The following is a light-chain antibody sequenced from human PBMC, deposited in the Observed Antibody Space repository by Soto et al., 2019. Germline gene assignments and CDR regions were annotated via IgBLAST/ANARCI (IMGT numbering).Light chain of an antibody. Sequence: IPLTQSPPSLSASVGDKVPITWRASQDIGIYLAWYQQKPGKAPNLLIYAASSLQRGVPSRFSGSGSGTDFTLTIRSLQPEDFATYHCQQLSSYPVTFGQGTKV. J-gene: IGKJ1*01. CDR2: AAS. V-gene: IGKV1-9*01. CDR1: QDIGIY. CDR3: QQLSSYPVT.